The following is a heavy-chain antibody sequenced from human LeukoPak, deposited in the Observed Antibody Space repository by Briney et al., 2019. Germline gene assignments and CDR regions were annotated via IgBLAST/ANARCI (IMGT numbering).Heavy chain of an antibody. V-gene: IGHV1-69*04. Sequence: GASVKVSCKASGGTFSSYAISWVRQAPGQGLEWMGRIIPIXGIANYAQKFQGRVTITADKSTSTAYMELSSLRSEDTAVYYCARILVGPTXHFDYWGQGTLVTVSS. CDR1: GGTFSSYA. D-gene: IGHD1-26*01. CDR2: IIPIXGIA. J-gene: IGHJ4*02. CDR3: ARILVGPTXHFDY.